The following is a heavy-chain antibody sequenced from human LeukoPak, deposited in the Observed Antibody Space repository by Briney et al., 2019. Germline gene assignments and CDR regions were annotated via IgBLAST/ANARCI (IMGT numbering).Heavy chain of an antibody. CDR1: GGSISSGGYY. CDR2: IYYSGST. CDR3: AREYDFWSGYFSHDAFDI. D-gene: IGHD3-3*01. V-gene: IGHV4-31*03. Sequence: SQTLSLTCTVSGGSISSGGYYWSWIRQHPGKGLEWIEYIYYSGSTYYNPSLKSRVTISVDTSKNQFSLKLSSVTAADTAVYYCAREYDFWSGYFSHDAFDIWGQGTMVTVSS. J-gene: IGHJ3*02.